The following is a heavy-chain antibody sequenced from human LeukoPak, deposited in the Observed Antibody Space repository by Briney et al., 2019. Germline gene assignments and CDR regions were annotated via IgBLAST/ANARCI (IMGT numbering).Heavy chain of an antibody. D-gene: IGHD3-3*01. CDR1: GGSFSGYY. CDR2: INHSGST. Sequence: SGTLSLTCAVYGGSFSGYYWSWIRQPPGKGLEWIGEINHSGSTNYNPSLKSRVTISVDTSKNQFSLKLSSVTAADTAVYYCARGGPIFGVVPFDYWGQGTLVTVSS. J-gene: IGHJ4*02. CDR3: ARGGPIFGVVPFDY. V-gene: IGHV4-34*01.